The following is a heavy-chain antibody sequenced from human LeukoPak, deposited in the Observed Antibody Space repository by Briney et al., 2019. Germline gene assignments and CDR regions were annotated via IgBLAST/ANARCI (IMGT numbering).Heavy chain of an antibody. Sequence: PSEALSLTCTVSGGSISSSNYYWGWIRQPPGKGLEWIGSVYYRVSTHYNPSLASRVTISVDTSKNQFSLKLKSVTAADTAVYYCARSLLMASLTDYWGQGTLVTVSS. J-gene: IGHJ4*02. V-gene: IGHV4-39*01. CDR3: ARSLLMASLTDY. CDR2: VYYRVST. D-gene: IGHD2-8*01. CDR1: GGSISSSNYY.